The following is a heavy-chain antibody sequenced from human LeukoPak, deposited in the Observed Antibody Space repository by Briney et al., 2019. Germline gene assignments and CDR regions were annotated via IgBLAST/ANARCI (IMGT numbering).Heavy chain of an antibody. CDR3: TRSLDY. CDR1: GFTFSDYW. Sequence: GGSPRLSCAASGFTFSDYWMDWARQAPGKGLEWVANIKPDGSEIYYVDAVKGRFTISRDNAKNSLYLQMNSLRAEDTAVYYCTRSLDYWGQGTLVTVSS. D-gene: IGHD2-15*01. J-gene: IGHJ4*02. V-gene: IGHV3-7*02. CDR2: IKPDGSEI.